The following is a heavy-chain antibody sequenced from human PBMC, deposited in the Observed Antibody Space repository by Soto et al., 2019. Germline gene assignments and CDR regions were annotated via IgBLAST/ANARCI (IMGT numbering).Heavy chain of an antibody. CDR2: IYYSGSN. CDR1: GGSMSSYY. J-gene: IGHJ5*02. Sequence: QVQLQESGPGLVKPSETLSLTCTVSGGSMSSYYWSWIRQPPGKGLEWIGYIYYSGSNIYNPSLKSRVTISVDTSKNQFSLKLSSVTAADTAVYYCARYGSGSSVWFDPWGQGTLVTVSS. D-gene: IGHD3-10*01. CDR3: ARYGSGSSVWFDP. V-gene: IGHV4-59*01.